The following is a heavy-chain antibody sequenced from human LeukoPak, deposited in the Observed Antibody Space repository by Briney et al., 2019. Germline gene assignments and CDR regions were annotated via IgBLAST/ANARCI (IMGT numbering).Heavy chain of an antibody. CDR1: GFTFSSNW. V-gene: IGHV3-7*03. J-gene: IGHJ4*02. Sequence: PGGSLRLSCAASGFTFSSNWMSWVRQAPGKGLEWVANIKEDGSEKYYVDSVKGRFTISRDNAKNSLYLQMNSLRAEDTAVYYCARDRGDYGDYYGLYFDYWGQGTLVTVSS. CDR2: IKEDGSEK. D-gene: IGHD4-17*01. CDR3: ARDRGDYGDYYGLYFDY.